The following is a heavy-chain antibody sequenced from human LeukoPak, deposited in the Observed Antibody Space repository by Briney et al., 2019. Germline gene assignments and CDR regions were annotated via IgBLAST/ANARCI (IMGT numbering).Heavy chain of an antibody. CDR3: ARAGVGAIYYFDY. J-gene: IGHJ4*02. CDR2: IYSGGST. Sequence: GGSLRLSCAASGFTVSSNYMSWVRQAPGKGLEWVSVIYSGGSTYYADSVKGRFTISRDNAKNSVYLQMKSLRVEDTAVYYCARAGVGAIYYFDYWGQGTLVTVSS. V-gene: IGHV3-53*01. CDR1: GFTVSSNY. D-gene: IGHD1-26*01.